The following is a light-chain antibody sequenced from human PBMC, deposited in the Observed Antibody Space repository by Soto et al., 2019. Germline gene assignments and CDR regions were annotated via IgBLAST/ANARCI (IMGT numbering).Light chain of an antibody. J-gene: IGLJ2*01. V-gene: IGLV2-14*03. CDR2: DVS. Sequence: QSALTQPASVSASPGQSITISCTGTSSDVGTYKYVSWYQPHPGKAPKLMIYDVSNRPSGVSDRFSGSKSGNTASLIISGLQTEDEADYYCSSYTSSSTLVFGGGTKLTVL. CDR1: SSDVGTYKY. CDR3: SSYTSSSTLV.